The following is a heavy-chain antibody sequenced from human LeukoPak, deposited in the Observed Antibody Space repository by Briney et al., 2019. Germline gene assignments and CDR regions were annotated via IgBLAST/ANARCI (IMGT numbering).Heavy chain of an antibody. J-gene: IGHJ4*02. CDR1: GYTFTSYY. V-gene: IGHV1-8*02. Sequence: ASVKVSCKASGYTFTSYYMHWVRQAPGQGLEWMGWMNPNSGNTGYAQKFQGRVTMTRNTSISTAYMELSSLRSEDTAVYYCARERNGYDYWGQGTLVTVSS. D-gene: IGHD5-18*01. CDR2: MNPNSGNT. CDR3: ARERNGYDY.